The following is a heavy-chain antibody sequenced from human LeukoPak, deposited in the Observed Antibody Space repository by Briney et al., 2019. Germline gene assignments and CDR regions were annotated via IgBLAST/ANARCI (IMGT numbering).Heavy chain of an antibody. CDR3: AKERARPNWFDP. V-gene: IGHV3-23*01. CDR1: GFTFTTYA. Sequence: GGSLRLSCAASGFTFTTYAMTWVRQALGKGLEWVSAISGSGGTTYYADSVKGRFTISRDNSKNTLYLQMNNLRAEDTAVYYCAKERARPNWFDPWGQGTLVTVSS. CDR2: ISGSGGTT. J-gene: IGHJ5*02. D-gene: IGHD6-6*01.